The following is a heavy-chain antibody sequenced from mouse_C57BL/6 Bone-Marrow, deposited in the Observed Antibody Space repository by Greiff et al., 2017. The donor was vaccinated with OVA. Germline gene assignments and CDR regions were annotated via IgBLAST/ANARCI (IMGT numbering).Heavy chain of an antibody. J-gene: IGHJ3*01. CDR3: ARSAPFYVSSPAWFAY. CDR2: IRNKANGYTT. Sequence: EVHLVESGGGLVQPGGSLSLSCAASGFTFTDYYMSWVRQPPGKALEWLGFIRNKANGYTTEYSASVKGRFTISRDNSQSILYLHMTALRAEDSATYYCARSAPFYVSSPAWFAYWGQGTLVTVSA. CDR1: GFTFTDYY. D-gene: IGHD1-1*01. V-gene: IGHV7-3*01.